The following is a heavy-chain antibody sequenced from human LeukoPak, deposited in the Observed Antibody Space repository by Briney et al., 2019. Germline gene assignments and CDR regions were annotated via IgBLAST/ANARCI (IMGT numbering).Heavy chain of an antibody. CDR3: ARDADIVATINYMDV. V-gene: IGHV4-4*07. D-gene: IGHD5-12*01. Sequence: SETLSLTCTVSGGSISSYYWSWIRQPAGKGLEWIGRIYTSGSTNYNPSLKSRVTMSVDTSKNQFSLKLSSVTAADTAVYHCARDADIVATINYMDVWGKGTTVTVSS. CDR1: GGSISSYY. J-gene: IGHJ6*03. CDR2: IYTSGST.